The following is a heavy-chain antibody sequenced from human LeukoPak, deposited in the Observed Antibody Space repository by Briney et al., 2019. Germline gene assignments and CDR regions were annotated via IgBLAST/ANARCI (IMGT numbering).Heavy chain of an antibody. D-gene: IGHD1/OR15-1a*01. CDR1: GDSISSYY. J-gene: IGHJ4*02. CDR3: ARDGTAGRPFDY. V-gene: IGHV4-4*07. CDR2: IYTTNT. Sequence: SETLSLTCTVSGDSISSYYWSWIRQPAGKGLEWIGRIYTTNTNYNPSLKSRVTKSVDTSKNQFSLKVTSVTAADTAVYYCARDGTAGRPFDYWGQGTLVTVSS.